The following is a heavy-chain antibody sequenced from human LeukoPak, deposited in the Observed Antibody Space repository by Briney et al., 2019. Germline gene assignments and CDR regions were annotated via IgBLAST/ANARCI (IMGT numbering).Heavy chain of an antibody. V-gene: IGHV3-7*04. J-gene: IGHJ4*02. CDR3: ARGMIDY. Sequence: QPGGSLRLSCAASGFTFSSYGMHWVRQAPGEGLEWVANIKQDGSEKYYVDSVKGRFTISRDNAKNSLYLQMNNLRADDTAVYYCARGMIDYWGQGTLVSVSS. CDR2: IKQDGSEK. CDR1: GFTFSSYG.